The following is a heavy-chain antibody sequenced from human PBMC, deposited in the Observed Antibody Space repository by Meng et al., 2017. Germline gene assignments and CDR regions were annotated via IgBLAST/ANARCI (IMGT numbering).Heavy chain of an antibody. CDR2: ISAYNGNT. Sequence: LHLGMEVMNPWAVSKCSCKPSGYTFTSYGITWVRQAPGQGIEWMGWISAYNGNTNYAQKLQGRVTMTTDTSTSTAYMELRSLRSDDTAVXYCARGSIAVAIDYWGQGTLVTVSS. J-gene: IGHJ4*02. CDR3: ARGSIAVAIDY. D-gene: IGHD6-19*01. CDR1: GYTFTSYG. V-gene: IGHV1-18*01.